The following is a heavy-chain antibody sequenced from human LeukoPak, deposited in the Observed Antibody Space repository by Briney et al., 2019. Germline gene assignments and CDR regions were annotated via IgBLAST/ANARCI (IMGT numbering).Heavy chain of an antibody. CDR2: VYYNGGA. J-gene: IGHJ5*02. CDR1: GDSMSGSSYY. D-gene: IGHD6-6*01. V-gene: IGHV4-39*01. Sequence: PSETLSLTCTVSGDSMSGSSYYWGWIRQPPGKGLEWIASVYYNGGAYYNPSLKSRVTMSVDTSINQFSLKLKYVTAADTAVYYCARSLAEEWLDRWGQGTLVIVSS. CDR3: ARSLAEEWLDR.